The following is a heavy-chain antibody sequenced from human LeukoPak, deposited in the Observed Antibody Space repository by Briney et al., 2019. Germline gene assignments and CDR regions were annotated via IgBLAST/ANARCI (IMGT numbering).Heavy chain of an antibody. J-gene: IGHJ4*02. V-gene: IGHV3-23*01. CDR3: ARDSYDILTGTNYYFDY. D-gene: IGHD3-9*01. Sequence: GGSLRLSCAASGFTFSSYAMSWVRQAPGKGLEWVSAISGSGGSTYYADSVKGRFTISRDNSKNTLYLQMNSLGAEDTAVYYCARDSYDILTGTNYYFDYWGQGTLVTVSS. CDR1: GFTFSSYA. CDR2: ISGSGGST.